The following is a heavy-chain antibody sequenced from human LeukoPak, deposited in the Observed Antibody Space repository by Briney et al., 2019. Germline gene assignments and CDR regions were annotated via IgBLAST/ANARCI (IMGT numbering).Heavy chain of an antibody. CDR2: ISSNGGST. CDR1: GFTFSSYA. V-gene: IGHV3-64D*06. CDR3: AREIRVRGAMGPQLDY. Sequence: GGSLRLSCSASGFTFSSYAMHWVRQAPGKGLEYVSAISSNGGSTYYADSVKGRFTISRDNSKNTLYLQMSSLRAEDTAVYYCAREIRVRGAMGPQLDYWGQGTLVTVSS. J-gene: IGHJ4*02. D-gene: IGHD3-10*01.